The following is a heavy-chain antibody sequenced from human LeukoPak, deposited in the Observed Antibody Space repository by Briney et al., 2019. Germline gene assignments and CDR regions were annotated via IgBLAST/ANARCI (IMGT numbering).Heavy chain of an antibody. CDR2: IYPGDSDT. D-gene: IGHD4-11*01. J-gene: IGHJ5*02. V-gene: IGHV5-51*01. CDR3: ARHVGNYEDFGWFDP. Sequence: GESLKISCKCSGYSFTSYWIGWVRQMPGKGLEWMGIIYPGDSDTRYSPSFQGQVTISADKSISTAYLQWSSLKASDTAMYYCARHVGNYEDFGWFDPWGQGTLVTVSS. CDR1: GYSFTSYW.